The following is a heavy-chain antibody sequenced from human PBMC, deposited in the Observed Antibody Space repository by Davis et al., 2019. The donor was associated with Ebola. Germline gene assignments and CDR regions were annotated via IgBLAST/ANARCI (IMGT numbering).Heavy chain of an antibody. V-gene: IGHV3-30-3*01. CDR1: GFTFSSYA. CDR2: ISYDGSNN. J-gene: IGHJ6*04. D-gene: IGHD2-15*01. Sequence: GESLKISCAASGFTFSSYAMHWVCQAPGKGLEWVAVISYDGSNNYYADSVKGRFTISRDNSKNTLYLQMNSLRAEDTAVYYCARDQGYCSGGSCYYYGMDVWGKGTTVTVSS. CDR3: ARDQGYCSGGSCYYYGMDV.